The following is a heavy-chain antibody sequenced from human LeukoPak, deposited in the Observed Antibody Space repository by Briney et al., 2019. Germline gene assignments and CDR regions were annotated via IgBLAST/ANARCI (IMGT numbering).Heavy chain of an antibody. V-gene: IGHV3-30*18. CDR3: EKDKHSVIAVAGDY. CDR2: IAYDGRNK. D-gene: IGHD6-19*01. CDR1: SFTFNRYG. J-gene: IGHJ4*02. Sequence: PGGSLSLSCAASSFTFNRYGMLWVPRAPGKGRVGGRVIAYDGRNKYSADSVKRRFTISRDYSKNTLYLEKNTLRAEDTAVYYCEKDKHSVIAVAGDYWGQGTLVTVSS.